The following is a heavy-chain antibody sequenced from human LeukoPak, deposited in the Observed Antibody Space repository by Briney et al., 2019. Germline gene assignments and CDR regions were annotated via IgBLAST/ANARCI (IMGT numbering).Heavy chain of an antibody. D-gene: IGHD6-13*01. Sequence: GGSLRLSCAASEFTFSTFAMSWVRQSPGRGLEWVSTISSSGSSTYYADSVKGRFTVSRDNSRNTLYLQMNSLRAEDTAIYYCAKGGSSWARFDDWGQGTLVTVSS. CDR3: AKGGSSWARFDD. CDR2: ISSSGSST. V-gene: IGHV3-23*01. J-gene: IGHJ4*02. CDR1: EFTFSTFA.